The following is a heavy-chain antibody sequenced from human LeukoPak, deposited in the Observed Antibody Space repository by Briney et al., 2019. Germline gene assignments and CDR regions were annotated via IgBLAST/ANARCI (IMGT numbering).Heavy chain of an antibody. J-gene: IGHJ3*02. D-gene: IGHD2-21*02. CDR2: ISYDGSNK. V-gene: IGHV3-30*18. Sequence: SGGSLRLSCAASGFTFSSYGMHWVRQAPGKGLEWVAVISYDGSNKYYADSVKGRFTISRDNSKNTLYLQMNSLRAEDTAVYYCAKNVVVVTATPGAFDIWGQGTMVTVSS. CDR1: GFTFSSYG. CDR3: AKNVVVVTATPGAFDI.